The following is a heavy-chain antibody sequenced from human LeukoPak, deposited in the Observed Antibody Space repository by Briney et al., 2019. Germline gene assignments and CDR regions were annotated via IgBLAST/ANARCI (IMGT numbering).Heavy chain of an antibody. CDR2: ICGVGGRT. Sequence: GGALRLSCAPSGFSFYDYAMHWVRQAPRKGLEWGSLICGVGGRTYYADSAKGGVTISRENTKKSLYLQMNTLRPEETALYYCAKVVPSSYCDILTGYFDFDYWGQGTLVTVSS. J-gene: IGHJ4*02. D-gene: IGHD3-9*01. CDR1: GFSFYDYA. V-gene: IGHV3-43*02. CDR3: AKVVPSSYCDILTGYFDFDY.